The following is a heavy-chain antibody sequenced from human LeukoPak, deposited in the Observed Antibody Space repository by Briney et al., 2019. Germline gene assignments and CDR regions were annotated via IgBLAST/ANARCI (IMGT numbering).Heavy chain of an antibody. D-gene: IGHD6-19*01. J-gene: IGHJ6*02. CDR3: TGDWPLSSGWYHDYYYYGMDV. V-gene: IGHV1-2*02. CDR2: INSNSGGK. Sequence: SVKVSCKASGYTFTGYYMHWVGQAPGQGLEWMGWINSNSGGKNYVQNFQGRVTMTSDTSISTAYIESSRPRFEHRAVCSSTGDWPLSSGWYHDYYYYGMDVWSQGTTVTVSS. CDR1: GYTFTGYY.